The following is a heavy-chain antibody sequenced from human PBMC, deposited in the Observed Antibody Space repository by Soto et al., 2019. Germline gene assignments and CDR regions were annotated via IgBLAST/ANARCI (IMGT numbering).Heavy chain of an antibody. CDR2: ISSSSSTI. J-gene: IGHJ6*02. CDR3: ARGGRPVLRYPVGMDV. D-gene: IGHD3-9*01. V-gene: IGHV3-48*02. Sequence: AGGSLRLSCAASGFTFSSYSMNWVHQAPGKGLEWVSYISSSSSTIYYADSVKGRFTISRDNAKNSLYLQMNSLRDEDTAVYYCARGGRPVLRYPVGMDVWGQGTTVTVSS. CDR1: GFTFSSYS.